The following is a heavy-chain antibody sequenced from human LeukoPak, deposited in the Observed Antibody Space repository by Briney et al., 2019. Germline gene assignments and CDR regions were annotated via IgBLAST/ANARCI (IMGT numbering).Heavy chain of an antibody. D-gene: IGHD3-10*01. CDR2: IYHSGST. V-gene: IGHV4-38-2*01. Sequence: SETLSLTCAVSGYSISSGYYWGWIRQPPGKGLEWIGSIYHSGSTYYNPSLKSRVTISVDTSKNQFSLKLSSVTAAGTAVYYCARGVDYYGSEYYFDYWGQGTLVTVSS. CDR3: ARGVDYYGSEYYFDY. J-gene: IGHJ4*02. CDR1: GYSISSGYY.